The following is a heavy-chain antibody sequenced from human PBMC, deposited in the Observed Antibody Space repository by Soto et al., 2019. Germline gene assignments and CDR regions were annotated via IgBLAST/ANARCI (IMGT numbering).Heavy chain of an antibody. D-gene: IGHD3-9*01. V-gene: IGHV3-11*01. CDR2: ISSSGLTI. CDR1: GFSFGDFY. CDR3: ARETPYDIVPGYSQMYMDS. J-gene: IGHJ4*02. Sequence: QVHLVEAGGGLVRPGGSLRLSCAASGFSFGDFYMNWIRLAPGRGLEWVSYISSSGLTIYYGDSVRGRFTTSRDNAQKTLYLQMHSLKVDDTAVYFCARETPYDIVPGYSQMYMDSWGPGTQVTV.